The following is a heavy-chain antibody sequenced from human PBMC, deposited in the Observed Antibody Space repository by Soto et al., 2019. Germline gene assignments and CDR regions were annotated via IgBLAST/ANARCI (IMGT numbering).Heavy chain of an antibody. Sequence: EVQLLESGGGCVQPGESLRLSCAASGFTFSLSAMSWVRQAPGRGLDWGSSLSGSGSTTDYADSVKGRFTISRDNSKNTVHLQMNSLRAEDTAVYYCAKGPEYDILTGCDYWGQGALVTVSS. CDR3: AKGPEYDILTGCDY. V-gene: IGHV3-23*01. J-gene: IGHJ4*02. CDR2: LSGSGSTT. D-gene: IGHD3-9*01. CDR1: GFTFSLSA.